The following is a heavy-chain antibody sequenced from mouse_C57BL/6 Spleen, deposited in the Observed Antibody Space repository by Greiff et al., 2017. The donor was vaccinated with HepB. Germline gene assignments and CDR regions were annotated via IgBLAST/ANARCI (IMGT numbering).Heavy chain of an antibody. Sequence: EVQLQQSGPELVKPGASVKISCKASGYSFTDYNMYWVKQSNGKSLEWIGVINPNYGTTSYNQKFKGKATLTVDQSSSTAYMQLNSLTSEDSAVYYYVTTVVATPFAYWGQGTLVTVSA. CDR3: VTTVVATPFAY. J-gene: IGHJ3*01. CDR1: GYSFTDYN. D-gene: IGHD1-1*01. CDR2: INPNYGTT. V-gene: IGHV1-39*01.